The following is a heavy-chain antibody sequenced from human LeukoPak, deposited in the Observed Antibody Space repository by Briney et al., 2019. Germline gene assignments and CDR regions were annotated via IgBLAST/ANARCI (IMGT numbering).Heavy chain of an antibody. CDR2: ISSSGSTI. Sequence: GGSLRLSCAASGFTFSDYYMSWIRQAPGKGLEWVSYISSSGSTIYYADSVKGRFTISRDNAENSLYPQMNSLRAEDTALYYCAKDGYSYGTGWDYWGQGTLVTVSS. CDR3: AKDGYSYGTGWDY. J-gene: IGHJ4*02. V-gene: IGHV3-11*01. D-gene: IGHD5-18*01. CDR1: GFTFSDYY.